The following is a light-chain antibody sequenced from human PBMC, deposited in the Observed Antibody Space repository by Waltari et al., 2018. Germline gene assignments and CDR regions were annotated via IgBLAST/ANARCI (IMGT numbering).Light chain of an antibody. CDR1: TSDVGSYNY. CDR3: SSYTSINTLVV. J-gene: IGLJ2*01. V-gene: IGLV2-14*03. Sequence: QSALTQPASVSGSPEQSITISCTGTTSDVGSYNYVSWYQQHPGKAPKLMIYDVTTRPSGVSNRFSGSKSGSTASLAIAGLQAEDEADYYCSSYTSINTLVVFGGGTKLTVL. CDR2: DVT.